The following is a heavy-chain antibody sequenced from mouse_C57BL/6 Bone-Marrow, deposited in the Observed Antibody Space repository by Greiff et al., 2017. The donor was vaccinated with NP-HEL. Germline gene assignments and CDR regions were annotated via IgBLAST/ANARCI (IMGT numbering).Heavy chain of an antibody. CDR2: ISDGGSYT. CDR3: ARALLLLFDY. D-gene: IGHD2-10*01. CDR1: GFTFSSYA. V-gene: IGHV5-4*03. Sequence: EVKLMESGGGLVKPGGSLKLSCAASGFTFSSYAMSWVRQTPEKRLEWVATISDGGSYTYYPDNVKGRFTISRDNAKNNLYLQMSQLKSEDTAMYYCARALLLLFDYWGQGTTLTVSA. J-gene: IGHJ2*01.